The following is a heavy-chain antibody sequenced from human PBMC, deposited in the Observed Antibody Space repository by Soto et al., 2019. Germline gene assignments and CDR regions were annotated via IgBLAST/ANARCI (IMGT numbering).Heavy chain of an antibody. J-gene: IGHJ4*02. CDR1: GFTCRSYS. CDR2: ISTSGSTI. Sequence: PGWALTVSCTDSGFTCRSYSRNWVRTAQGKGLEWVSYISTSGSTIYYEESVKGRFNISRDNAKTSLYMQMNSMRAEHTAVYYCVRWGSFDYWGQGTLVTVSS. D-gene: IGHD7-27*01. V-gene: IGHV3-48*01. CDR3: VRWGSFDY.